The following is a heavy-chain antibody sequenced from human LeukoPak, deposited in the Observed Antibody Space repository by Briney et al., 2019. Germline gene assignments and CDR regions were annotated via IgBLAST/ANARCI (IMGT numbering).Heavy chain of an antibody. CDR1: GFTFSSYG. CDR3: ARARSSYRYGDVFDI. CDR2: ISGSGGNT. Sequence: GGSLTLTCAASGFTFSSYGLSWVRQAPGKGLEWISGISGSGGNTYYADSVKGRFTISRDNSKNTLYLQMSSLGAEDTAVYYCARARSSYRYGDVFDIGGQGTMVTVSS. V-gene: IGHV3-23*01. J-gene: IGHJ3*02. D-gene: IGHD5-18*01.